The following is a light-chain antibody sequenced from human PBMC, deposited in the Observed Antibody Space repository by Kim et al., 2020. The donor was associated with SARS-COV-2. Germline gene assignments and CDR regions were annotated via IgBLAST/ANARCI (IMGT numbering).Light chain of an antibody. V-gene: IGLV1-44*01. CDR3: AAWADSLNGWV. CDR1: SSNNGSNT. CDR2: SNN. J-gene: IGLJ3*02. Sequence: ELTQPPSASGTPGQRVTISCSGSSSNNGSNTVNWYQQLPGTAPKLLVYSNNQRPSGVRDRFSGSKSGTSATLAISVLQSEDEADYYCAAWADSLNGWVFGGGTQLTVL.